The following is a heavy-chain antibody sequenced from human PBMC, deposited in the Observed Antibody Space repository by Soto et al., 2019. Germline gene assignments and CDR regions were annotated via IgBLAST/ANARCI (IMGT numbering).Heavy chain of an antibody. J-gene: IGHJ5*02. V-gene: IGHV4-39*01. D-gene: IGHD2-8*02. CDR1: GGSISSSSYY. CDR2: IYYSGST. CDR3: ARPRHSSWWGWFDP. Sequence: QLQLQESGPGLVKPSETLSLTCTVSGGSISSSSYYWGWIRQPPGKGLEWIGSIYYSGSTYYNPSLKNRFTISVETAKNQFSLKLSSVTAADTAVYYCARPRHSSWWGWFDPWGQGTLVTVSS.